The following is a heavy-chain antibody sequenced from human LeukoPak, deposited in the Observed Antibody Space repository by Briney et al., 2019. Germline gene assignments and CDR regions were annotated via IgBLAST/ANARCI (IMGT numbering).Heavy chain of an antibody. Sequence: GGSLRLSCAASGFTFSSYEMNWVRQATGKGLEWVSYISSSGSNIYYADSVKGRFPISRDNAKNSLYLQMNSLRAEDTAVYYCAEHGITMIGGVWGKGTTVTISS. D-gene: IGHD3-10*02. CDR3: AEHGITMIGGV. J-gene: IGHJ6*04. CDR2: ISSSGSNI. V-gene: IGHV3-48*03. CDR1: GFTFSSYE.